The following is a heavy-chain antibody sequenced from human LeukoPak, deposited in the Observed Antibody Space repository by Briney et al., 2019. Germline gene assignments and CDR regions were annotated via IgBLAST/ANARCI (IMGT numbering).Heavy chain of an antibody. CDR2: ISYDGSNK. CDR1: GFIFSNSA. J-gene: IGHJ4*02. Sequence: QTGGSLRLSCAASGFIFSNSAMHWVRQAPGKGLEWEAVISYDGSNKYYADSVKGRFTISRDNSKNTLYLQMNSLRAEDTAVYYCAKDIEEWLVKGGGCFDYWGQGTLVTVSS. CDR3: AKDIEEWLVKGGGCFDY. V-gene: IGHV3-30*18. D-gene: IGHD6-19*01.